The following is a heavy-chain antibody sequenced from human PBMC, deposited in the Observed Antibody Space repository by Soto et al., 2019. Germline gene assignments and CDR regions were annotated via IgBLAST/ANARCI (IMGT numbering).Heavy chain of an antibody. Sequence: SVNVSCKSSGGTFSSYSISWVRQAPGQGLECMGGIIPIFGTANYAQKFQGRVTITADESTSTAYMELSSLRSEDTAVYYCARDPYSSSWTLGYYYGMDVWGQGTTVTVSS. CDR1: GGTFSSYS. CDR3: ARDPYSSSWTLGYYYGMDV. D-gene: IGHD6-13*01. CDR2: IIPIFGTA. J-gene: IGHJ6*02. V-gene: IGHV1-69*13.